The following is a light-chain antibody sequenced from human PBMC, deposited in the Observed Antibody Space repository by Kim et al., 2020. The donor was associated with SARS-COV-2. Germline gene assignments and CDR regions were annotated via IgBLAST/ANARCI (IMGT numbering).Light chain of an antibody. CDR1: SSDVGGYNY. V-gene: IGLV2-14*03. CDR2: DVS. Sequence: QSALTQPASVSASPGQSITISCTGTSSDVGGYNYVSWYQQHPDKAPKLMIYDVSNRPSGVSARFSGSKSGNTASLTISGLQAEDEADYYCSSYASSSALVFGTGTKVTVL. J-gene: IGLJ1*01. CDR3: SSYASSSALV.